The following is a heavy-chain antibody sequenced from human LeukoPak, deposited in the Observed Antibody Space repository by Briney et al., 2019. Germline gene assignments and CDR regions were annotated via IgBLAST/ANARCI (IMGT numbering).Heavy chain of an antibody. J-gene: IGHJ4*02. CDR1: GFTFSSYA. D-gene: IGHD4-17*01. CDR3: ARSPRDYGDYFDY. CDR2: ISYDGSNK. V-gene: IGHV3-30-3*01. Sequence: PGGSLRLSCAASGFTFSSYAMHWVRQAPGKGLEWVAVISYDGSNKYYADSVKGRFTISRDNSKNTLYLQMNSLRAEDTAVYYCARSPRDYGDYFDYWGQGTLVTVSS.